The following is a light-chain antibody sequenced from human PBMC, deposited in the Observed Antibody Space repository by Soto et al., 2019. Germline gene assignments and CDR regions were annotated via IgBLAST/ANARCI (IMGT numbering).Light chain of an antibody. V-gene: IGLV2-8*01. J-gene: IGLJ2*01. CDR1: SSDVGGYNY. CDR2: EVS. CDR3: SSYAGSNNLGV. Sequence: QSALTQPPSASGSPGQSVTISCTGTSSDVGGYNYVSWYQQHPGKAPKLMIYEVSKRPSGVPDRFSGSKFGSAASLTVSGLQAEDEADYYCSSYAGSNNLGVFGGGTKVTVL.